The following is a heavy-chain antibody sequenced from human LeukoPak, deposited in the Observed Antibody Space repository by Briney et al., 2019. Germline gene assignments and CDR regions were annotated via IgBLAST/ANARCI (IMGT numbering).Heavy chain of an antibody. V-gene: IGHV4-30-2*01. CDR3: ARRRNSLDP. Sequence: SQTLSLTSAGAVGSISSAGYSWSWIRQPPGKGLEWIGYIYQSGSTYYNPSLTSRVTISVDRSKNQFSLKLSYVTAADTAVYSCARRRNSLDPWGQGTLVTVSS. CDR2: IYQSGST. J-gene: IGHJ5*02. CDR1: VGSISSAGYS.